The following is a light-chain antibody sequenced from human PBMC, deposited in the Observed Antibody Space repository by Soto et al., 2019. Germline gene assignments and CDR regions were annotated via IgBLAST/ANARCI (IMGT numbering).Light chain of an antibody. Sequence: SYELTQPPSVSVAPGKTATITCGGDNIGSKSVHWYQQRPGQAPVLVIFYDRTWPSGIPERFSGSNSGSKATLTISRVEAGDEADYYCQVWDSGSDSGVFGTGTKLTVL. CDR2: YDR. J-gene: IGLJ1*01. CDR3: QVWDSGSDSGV. V-gene: IGLV3-21*04. CDR1: NIGSKS.